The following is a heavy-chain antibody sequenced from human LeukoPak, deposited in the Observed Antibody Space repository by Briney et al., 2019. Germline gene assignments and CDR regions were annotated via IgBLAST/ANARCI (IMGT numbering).Heavy chain of an antibody. CDR3: ARDLNSSGYYCVPDYYYYGMDV. D-gene: IGHD3-22*01. V-gene: IGHV1-69*13. CDR2: IIPIFGTA. CDR1: GYTFTSYG. J-gene: IGHJ6*02. Sequence: SVKVSCKASGYTFTSYGISWVRQAPGQGLEWMGGIIPIFGTANYAQKFQGRVTITADESTSTAYMELSSLRSEDTAVYYCARDLNSSGYYCVPDYYYYGMDVWGQGTTVTVSS.